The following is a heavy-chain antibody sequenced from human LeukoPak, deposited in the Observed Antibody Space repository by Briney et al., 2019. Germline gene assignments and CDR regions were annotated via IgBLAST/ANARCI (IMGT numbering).Heavy chain of an antibody. CDR1: GCGFTSYW. CDR2: IYPGDSDT. J-gene: IGHJ4*02. D-gene: IGHD3-22*01. CDR3: VSSGYPNKDY. V-gene: IGHV5-51*01. Sequence: GGALEISWKGSGCGFTSYWMGWERPVPGKGLDWMGLIYPGDSDTRYSPSFQGQATISADKSISTAYLQWGSLKASDTAMYYCVSSGYPNKDYWGQGTLVTVSS.